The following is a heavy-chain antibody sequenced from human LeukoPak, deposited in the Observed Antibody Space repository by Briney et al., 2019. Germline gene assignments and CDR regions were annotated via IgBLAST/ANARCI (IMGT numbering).Heavy chain of an antibody. CDR3: ARGLLGTSSSVGYFDS. D-gene: IGHD6-6*01. Sequence: ASVRVSCKTSGYTFTVYYIHWMRQAPGQGLEWMGWIAPRNGGTNYAQRFQGRVSMTRDTSISTVYMELRSLISDDTAVYYCARGLLGTSSSVGYFDSWGQGTLVTVSS. CDR2: IAPRNGGT. CDR1: GYTFTVYY. V-gene: IGHV1-2*02. J-gene: IGHJ4*02.